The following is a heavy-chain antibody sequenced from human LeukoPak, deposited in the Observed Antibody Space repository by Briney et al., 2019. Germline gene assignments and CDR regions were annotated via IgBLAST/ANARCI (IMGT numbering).Heavy chain of an antibody. CDR1: GGSISSYY. Sequence: SETLSLTCTVSGGSISSYYWSWIRQPPGKGLEWIGYIYYSGSTNYNPSLKSRVTISVDTSKNQFSLKLSSVTAADTAVYYCARHLGSGYNDYWGQGTLVTVSS. CDR2: IYYSGST. V-gene: IGHV4-59*08. CDR3: ARHLGSGYNDY. D-gene: IGHD3-22*01. J-gene: IGHJ4*02.